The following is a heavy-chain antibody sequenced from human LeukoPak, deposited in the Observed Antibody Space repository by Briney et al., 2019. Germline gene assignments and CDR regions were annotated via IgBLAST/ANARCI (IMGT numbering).Heavy chain of an antibody. V-gene: IGHV1-2*02. J-gene: IGHJ3*02. CDR1: GYTFAGYY. CDR3: ARGLWFGETAAAFDI. Sequence: ASVKVSCKSSGYTFAGYYIHWVRQAPGQGLEWMGWINPNSGGTHYAQKFQGRVTMTRDTSISTAYMELSRLRSDNTAVYYCARGLWFGETAAAFDIWGQGTMVTVSS. D-gene: IGHD3-10*01. CDR2: INPNSGGT.